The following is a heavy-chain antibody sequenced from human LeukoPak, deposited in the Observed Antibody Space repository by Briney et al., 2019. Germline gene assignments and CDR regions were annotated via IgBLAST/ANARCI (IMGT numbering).Heavy chain of an antibody. CDR2: IHHSGIT. CDR3: ARGGDTMDV. CDR1: GGSISSGGYS. J-gene: IGHJ6*02. D-gene: IGHD3-16*01. Sequence: SQTLSLTCAVSGGSISSGGYSWSWIRQPPGKGLEYIGYIHHSGITYYNPPLKSRLTISVDRSKNQLSLKLTSVTAADTAMYYCARGGDTMDVWGQGTTVTVSS. V-gene: IGHV4-30-2*01.